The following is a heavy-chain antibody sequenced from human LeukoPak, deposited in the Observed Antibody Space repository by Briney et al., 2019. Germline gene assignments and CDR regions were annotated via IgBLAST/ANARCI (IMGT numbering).Heavy chain of an antibody. CDR3: ARETTYYDFWRFGSHTTYYGMDV. Sequence: GGSLRLSCAASGFTFSSYSMNWVRQAPGKGLEWVSSISSSSSYIYYADSVKGRFTISRDNAKNSLYLQMNSLRAEDTAVYYCARETTYYDFWRFGSHTTYYGMDVWGQGTTVTVSS. D-gene: IGHD3-3*01. J-gene: IGHJ6*02. V-gene: IGHV3-21*01. CDR2: ISSSSSYI. CDR1: GFTFSSYS.